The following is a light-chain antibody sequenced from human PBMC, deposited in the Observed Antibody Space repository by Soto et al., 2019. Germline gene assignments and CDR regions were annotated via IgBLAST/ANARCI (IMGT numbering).Light chain of an antibody. V-gene: IGLV1-40*01. J-gene: IGLJ1*01. CDR2: RNT. CDR3: QSYVGSVMAVYI. CDR1: SSNIGAGYD. Sequence: QSVLTQPPSVSGAPGQRVTISCTGSSSNIGAGYDVHWYQQLPETAPKLLIYRNTNRPSGVPDRFSGSKSGTSASLAITGVKAEDEPEYNGQSYVGSVMAVYIFGNG.